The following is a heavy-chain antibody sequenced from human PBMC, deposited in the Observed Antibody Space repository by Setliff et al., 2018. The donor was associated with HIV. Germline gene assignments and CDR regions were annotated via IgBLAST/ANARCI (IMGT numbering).Heavy chain of an antibody. CDR2: ISHSGIA. J-gene: IGHJ5*02. Sequence: SETLSLTCAVYGETFNDYFWTWIRQSPGKGLEWIGEISHSGIANYNPSLKSRVTMSVDTSKSQFSLKLSSVTAADTAIYYCARVFLAARTAWFDPWGQGTLVTVSS. D-gene: IGHD6-6*01. CDR3: ARVFLAARTAWFDP. V-gene: IGHV4-34*01. CDR1: GETFNDYF.